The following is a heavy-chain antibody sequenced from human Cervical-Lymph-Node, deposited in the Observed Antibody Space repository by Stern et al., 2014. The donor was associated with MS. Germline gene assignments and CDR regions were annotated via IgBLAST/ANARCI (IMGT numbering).Heavy chain of an antibody. Sequence: MQLVQSGAEVKKSGESLKISCKGSGYTFTNYWIGWVRQLPGKGLEWMGIMYPDDSSTRYDIRYSPSFQGQVTISADKSNSTAYLQWSSLKASDSAMYFCARRGDGGVRGYYGLDVWGRGTTVTVSS. CDR2: MYPDDSSTRYDI. CDR3: ARRGDGGVRGYYGLDV. CDR1: GYTFTNYW. V-gene: IGHV5-51*03. D-gene: IGHD3-10*02. J-gene: IGHJ6*02.